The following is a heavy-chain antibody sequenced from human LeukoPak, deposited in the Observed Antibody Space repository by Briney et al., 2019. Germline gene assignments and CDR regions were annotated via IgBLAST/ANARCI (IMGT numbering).Heavy chain of an antibody. CDR3: AREAARQLDY. CDR2: INHSGST. J-gene: IGHJ4*02. V-gene: IGHV4-34*01. CDR1: GGSFSGYY. D-gene: IGHD6-13*01. Sequence: SETLSLTCAVYGGSFSGYYWSWIRQPPGKGLEWIGEINHSGSTNYNPSLKSRVTISVDTSKNQFSLKLSSVTAADTAVNYCAREAARQLDYWGQGTLVTVSS.